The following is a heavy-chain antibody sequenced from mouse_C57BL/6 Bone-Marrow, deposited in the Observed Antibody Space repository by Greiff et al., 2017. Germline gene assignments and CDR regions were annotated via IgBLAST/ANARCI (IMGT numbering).Heavy chain of an antibody. D-gene: IGHD2-4*01. Sequence: EVHLVESGGGLVQPGGSLKLSSAASGFTFSDYGMAWVRQAPRKGPEWVAFISNLAYSIYYADTVTGRFTISRENAKNTLYLEMSSLRSEDTAMYYCAREIYYDYDSYFDYWGQGTTLTVSS. CDR2: ISNLAYSI. V-gene: IGHV5-15*01. J-gene: IGHJ2*01. CDR3: AREIYYDYDSYFDY. CDR1: GFTFSDYG.